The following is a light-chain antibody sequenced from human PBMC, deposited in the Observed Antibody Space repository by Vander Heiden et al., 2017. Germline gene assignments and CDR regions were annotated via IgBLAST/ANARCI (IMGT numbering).Light chain of an antibody. V-gene: IGLV2-8*01. Sequence: QFALTQPPSASGSPGQSVTISCTGTDIGTYNYVSWYQKHPGKAPKLIIYEVTKRPSGVPDRFSGSKSGNTASLTVSGLQAEDEADYYCSSYAGSNNLVFGGGTKLTVL. CDR3: SSYAGSNNLV. J-gene: IGLJ2*01. CDR1: DIGTYNY. CDR2: EVT.